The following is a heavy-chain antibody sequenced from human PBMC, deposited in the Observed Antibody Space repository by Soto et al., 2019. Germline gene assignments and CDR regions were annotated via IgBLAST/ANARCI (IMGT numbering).Heavy chain of an antibody. CDR2: IYHGGTT. V-gene: IGHV4-38-2*02. Sequence: SETLSLTCSVSGYSVSSSGSYWAWIRQPPGKGPEWIASIYHGGTTFYNPSLKSRITISVDTSNNQFSLKLTSVTAADTAVYYCARVHVMVVAGSTFDYWGPGTLVTSPQ. D-gene: IGHD6-19*01. CDR1: GYSVSSSGSY. CDR3: ARVHVMVVAGSTFDY. J-gene: IGHJ4*02.